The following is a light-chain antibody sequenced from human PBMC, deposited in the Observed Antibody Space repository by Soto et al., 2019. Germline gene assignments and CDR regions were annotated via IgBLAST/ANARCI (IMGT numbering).Light chain of an antibody. CDR1: SSNIGTNT. CDR3: AAWDDSLNEV. V-gene: IGLV1-44*01. J-gene: IGLJ1*01. Sequence: QSVLTQAPSASGTPGQRVTISCSGSSSNIGTNTVNWYQQLPGTAPKLLIYSNNQRPSGVPDRFSGSKSGTSASLAISGLQSEDEADYYCAAWDDSLNEVFGPGTKVNVL. CDR2: SNN.